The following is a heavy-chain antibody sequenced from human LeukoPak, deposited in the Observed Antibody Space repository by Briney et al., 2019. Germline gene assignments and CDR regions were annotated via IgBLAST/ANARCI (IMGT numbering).Heavy chain of an antibody. D-gene: IGHD1-1*01. CDR1: GFRFGDFA. J-gene: IGHJ4*02. Sequence: GGSLRLSCEASGFRFGDFAMSWVRQAPGKGLEWVAVIWYDGSNKYYADSVKGRFTISRDNSKNTLYLQMNSLRAEDTAVYYCARDLSTTGTTGFCGYWGQGTLVTVSS. CDR3: ARDLSTTGTTGFCGY. CDR2: IWYDGSNK. V-gene: IGHV3-33*08.